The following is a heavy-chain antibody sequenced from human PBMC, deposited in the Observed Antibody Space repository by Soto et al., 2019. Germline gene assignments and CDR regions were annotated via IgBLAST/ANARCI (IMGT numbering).Heavy chain of an antibody. D-gene: IGHD5-18*01. CDR2: INSDGSST. CDR3: ARVEAPLIHSDHYYYGMDV. J-gene: IGHJ6*02. V-gene: IGHV3-74*01. CDR1: GFTFSSYW. Sequence: PGGSLRLSCAASGFTFSSYWMHWVRQAPGKGLVWVSRINSDGSSTSYADSVKGRFTISRDNAKNTLYLQMNSLRAEDTAVYYCARVEAPLIHSDHYYYGMDVWGQGTTVTVSS.